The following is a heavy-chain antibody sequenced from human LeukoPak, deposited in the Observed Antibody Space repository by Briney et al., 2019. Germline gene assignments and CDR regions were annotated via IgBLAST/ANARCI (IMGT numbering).Heavy chain of an antibody. Sequence: PGRSLRLSCAASGFTFSSYAMHWVRQAPGKGLEWVAVISYDGSNKYYADSVKGRFTISRDNSKNTLYLQVNSLRAEDTAVYYCASTNDFWSGYKARGAFDIWGQGTMVTVSS. J-gene: IGHJ3*02. CDR2: ISYDGSNK. D-gene: IGHD3-3*01. CDR3: ASTNDFWSGYKARGAFDI. V-gene: IGHV3-30-3*01. CDR1: GFTFSSYA.